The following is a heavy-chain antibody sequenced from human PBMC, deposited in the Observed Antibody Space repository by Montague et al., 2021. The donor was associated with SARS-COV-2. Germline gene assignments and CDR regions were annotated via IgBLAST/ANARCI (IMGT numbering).Heavy chain of an antibody. Sequence: SLRLSCAASGFTFRSYTMNWVRQSPGMGLEWVSFISSSSSSIYYADSLKGRFTISRDNAKNSLYLQMNSLRVEDTAVYYCVRGGACSGGKCNGGARDWGQGTLVTDSS. V-gene: IGHV3-21*01. CDR1: GFTFRSYT. CDR3: VRGGACSGGKCNGGARD. CDR2: ISSSSSSI. D-gene: IGHD2-15*01. J-gene: IGHJ4*02.